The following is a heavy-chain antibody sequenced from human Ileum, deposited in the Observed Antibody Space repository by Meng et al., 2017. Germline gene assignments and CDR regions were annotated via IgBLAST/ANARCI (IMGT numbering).Heavy chain of an antibody. CDR2: ITGGGEYT. D-gene: IGHD2-15*01. J-gene: IGHJ5*02. CDR3: AKADWIVVSWFDP. V-gene: IGHV3-23*04. CDR1: GFTFSHFA. Sequence: VRVVGSGGGLVQSGGSLRLSCAASGFTFSHFAMGWVRLAPGKGLEWVALITGGGEYTYHAESVRGRFTISRDNVKNTLDLQMDSLRAEDTALYYCAKADWIVVSWFDPWGQGILVTVSS.